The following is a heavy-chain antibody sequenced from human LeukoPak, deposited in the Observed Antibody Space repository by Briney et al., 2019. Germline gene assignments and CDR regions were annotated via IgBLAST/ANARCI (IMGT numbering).Heavy chain of an antibody. Sequence: GASVKVSCKASGYTFTSYGISWVRQAPGQGLEWMGWISAYNGNTNYAQKLQGRVTMTTDTSTSTAYIELRSLRSDDTAVYYCAREYSSSSDYFDYWGQGTLVTVSS. V-gene: IGHV1-18*01. CDR2: ISAYNGNT. J-gene: IGHJ4*02. CDR3: AREYSSSSDYFDY. D-gene: IGHD6-13*01. CDR1: GYTFTSYG.